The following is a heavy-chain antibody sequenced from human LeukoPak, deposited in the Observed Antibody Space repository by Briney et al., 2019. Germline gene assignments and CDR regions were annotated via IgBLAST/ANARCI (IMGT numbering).Heavy chain of an antibody. D-gene: IGHD6-19*01. Sequence: SETLSLTCTVSGGSISSYYWSWIRQPAGEGLEWIGRIYSSGNTNYNPSLRSRVTMSADTSKNQFSLKLTSVTAADTAVYYCARAVAVAGTALGYWGQGTLVTVSS. CDR1: GGSISSYY. CDR3: ARAVAVAGTALGY. CDR2: IYSSGNT. V-gene: IGHV4-4*07. J-gene: IGHJ4*02.